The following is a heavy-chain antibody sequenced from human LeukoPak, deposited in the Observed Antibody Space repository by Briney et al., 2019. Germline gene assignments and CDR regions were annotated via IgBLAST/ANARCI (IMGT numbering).Heavy chain of an antibody. CDR1: GFTLSSYA. V-gene: IGHV3-23*01. D-gene: IGHD1-1*01. J-gene: IGHJ6*03. CDR2: ISGSGGST. CDR3: ARGYNWNAYYMDV. Sequence: GGSLRLSCAASGFTLSSYAMSWVRQAPGKGLEWISAISGSGGSTYYADSVKGRFTISRDNAKNSLYLQMNSLRAEDTAVYYCARGYNWNAYYMDVWGKGTTVTVSS.